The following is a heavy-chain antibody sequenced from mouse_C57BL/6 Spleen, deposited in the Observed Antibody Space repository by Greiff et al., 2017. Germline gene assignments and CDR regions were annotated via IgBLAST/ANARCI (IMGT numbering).Heavy chain of an antibody. Sequence: VQLQQSDAELVKPGASVKISCKVSGYTFTDHTIHWMKQRPEQGLEWIGYIYPRDGSTKYNEKFKGKATLTADKSSSTAYMQLNSLTYEDSAVYFCARGRDYDPNYYAMDYWGQGTSVTVSS. J-gene: IGHJ4*01. CDR3: ARGRDYDPNYYAMDY. V-gene: IGHV1-78*01. CDR2: IYPRDGST. CDR1: GYTFTDHT. D-gene: IGHD2-4*01.